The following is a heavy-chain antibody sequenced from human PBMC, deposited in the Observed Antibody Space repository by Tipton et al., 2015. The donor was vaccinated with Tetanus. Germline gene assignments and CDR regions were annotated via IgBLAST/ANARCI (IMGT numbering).Heavy chain of an antibody. V-gene: IGHV1-8*01. CDR3: AREVVRGSGSYYNYGLDA. CDR1: GYSFSSHD. J-gene: IGHJ6*02. CDR2: LNPKGGTI. Sequence: QSGAEVKKPGASVKVSCKASGYSFSSHDIFWVRQASGQGLEWLGWLNPKGGTIGSAEKFQGRFTMTRDTSINTAYMELTSLTSEDTAVYYCAREVVRGSGSYYNYGLDAWGQGTTVTVSS. D-gene: IGHD3-10*01.